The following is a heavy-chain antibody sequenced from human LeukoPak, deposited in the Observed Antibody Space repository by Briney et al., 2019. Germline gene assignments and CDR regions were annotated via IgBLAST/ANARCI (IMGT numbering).Heavy chain of an antibody. CDR1: GFTFSSYW. J-gene: IGHJ4*02. CDR3: VGSTI. D-gene: IGHD2-2*01. V-gene: IGHV3-74*01. Sequence: GGSLRLSCAASGFTFSSYWMHWVRQAPGKGLVWVSRINSDGSSTNYADSVKGRFTISRDNSKNTLYLQTNSLRAEDTAVYYCVGSTIWGQGTLVTVSS. CDR2: INSDGSST.